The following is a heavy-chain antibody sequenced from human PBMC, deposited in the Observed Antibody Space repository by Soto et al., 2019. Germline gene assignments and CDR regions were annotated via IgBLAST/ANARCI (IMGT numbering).Heavy chain of an antibody. CDR1: GGSISSSSYY. J-gene: IGHJ3*02. CDR3: ARRIYDILTGYYVAFDI. D-gene: IGHD3-9*01. CDR2: IYYSGST. V-gene: IGHV4-39*01. Sequence: SETLSLTCTVSGGSISSSSYYWGWIRQPPGKGLEWIGSIYYSGSTYYNPSLKSRVTISVDTSKNQFSLKLSFVTAADTAVYYCARRIYDILTGYYVAFDIWGQGTMVTVSS.